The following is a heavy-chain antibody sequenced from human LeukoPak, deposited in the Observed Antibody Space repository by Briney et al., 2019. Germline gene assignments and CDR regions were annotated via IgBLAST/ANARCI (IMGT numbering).Heavy chain of an antibody. V-gene: IGHV4-59*01. CDR2: IYYSGST. CDR1: GESFSGFY. J-gene: IGHJ5*02. Sequence: PSETLSLTCAVYGESFSGFYWSWIRQTPGKGLEWIGYIYYSGSTNYNPSLKSRVTISVDTSKNQFSLKLSSVTAADTAVYYCARDNIPVAGTGLSWFDPWGQGTLVTVSS. D-gene: IGHD6-13*01. CDR3: ARDNIPVAGTGLSWFDP.